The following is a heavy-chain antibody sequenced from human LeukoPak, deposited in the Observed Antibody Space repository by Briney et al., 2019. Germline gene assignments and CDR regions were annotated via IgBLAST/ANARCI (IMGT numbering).Heavy chain of an antibody. J-gene: IGHJ1*01. CDR3: ASAHIGAEYFQH. CDR2: IYYSGST. Sequence: SSETLSLTCTVSGGSISSSSYYWGWIRQPPGKGLEWIGYIYYSGSTNYNPSLKSRVTISVDTSKNQFSLKLNSVTAADTAVYYCASAHIGAEYFQHWGQGTLVTVSS. D-gene: IGHD5-12*01. CDR1: GGSISSSSYY. V-gene: IGHV4-61*05.